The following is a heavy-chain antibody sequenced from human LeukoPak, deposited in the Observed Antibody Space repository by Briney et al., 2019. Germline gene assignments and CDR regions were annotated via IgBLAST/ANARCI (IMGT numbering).Heavy chain of an antibody. CDR1: GGSISSSSYY. V-gene: IGHV4-39*01. CDR3: ASLTYYDFWSGLHDAFDI. Sequence: NPSETLSLTCTVSGGSISSSSYYWGWIRQPPGKGLEWIGSIYYSGSTYYNPSLKSRVTISVDTSKNQFSLKLSSVTAADTAVYYCASLTYYDFWSGLHDAFDIWGQGTMVTVSS. J-gene: IGHJ3*02. CDR2: IYYSGST. D-gene: IGHD3-3*01.